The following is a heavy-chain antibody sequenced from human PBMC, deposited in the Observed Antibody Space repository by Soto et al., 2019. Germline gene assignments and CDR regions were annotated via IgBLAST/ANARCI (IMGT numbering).Heavy chain of an antibody. CDR3: TRIEKGSATYT. D-gene: IGHD3-10*01. CDR2: IFSNDEK. J-gene: IGHJ5*02. Sequence: QVTLKESGPVLVKPTEPLTLTCTVSGFSLSNTRMGVSWIRQPPGKALEWLAHIFSNDEKSYSTSLKSRLTISKDTSKSQVALSMTNMDPVDTATYYCTRIEKGSATYTWGQGTLVTVSS. CDR1: GFSLSNTRMG. V-gene: IGHV2-26*01.